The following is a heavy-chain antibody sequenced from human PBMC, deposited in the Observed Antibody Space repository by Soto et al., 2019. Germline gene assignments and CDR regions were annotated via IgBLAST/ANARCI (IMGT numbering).Heavy chain of an antibody. V-gene: IGHV1-69*13. Sequence: SVKVSCKASGYTFTSYGISWVRQAPGQGLEWMGWISANNGTANYAQKFQGRVTITADESTSTAYMELSSLRSEDTAVYYCARDKVGYYDSSGYYRVSVPPDYYYGMDVWGQGTTVTVSS. CDR2: ISANNGTA. D-gene: IGHD3-22*01. CDR1: GYTFTSYG. CDR3: ARDKVGYYDSSGYYRVSVPPDYYYGMDV. J-gene: IGHJ6*02.